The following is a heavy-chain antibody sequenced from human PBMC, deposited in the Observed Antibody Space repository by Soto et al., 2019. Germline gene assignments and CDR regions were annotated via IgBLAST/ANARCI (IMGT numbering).Heavy chain of an antibody. J-gene: IGHJ5*02. CDR3: SDPGRP. CDR2: VNPNSGET. V-gene: IGHV1-8*01. CDR1: GNSCNKSD. Sequence: QVQLVQSGAEVREPGASVKVSCKASGNSCNKSDINWVRQAPGTGLEWLGWVNPNSGETVFAQKFQGRITMTSNTSINPVYMELRRLRSSDTAVYYFSDPGRPWGQGTLVTVSS.